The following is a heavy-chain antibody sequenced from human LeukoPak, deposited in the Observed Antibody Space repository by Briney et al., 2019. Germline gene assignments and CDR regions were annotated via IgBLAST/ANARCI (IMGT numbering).Heavy chain of an antibody. D-gene: IGHD6-19*01. CDR2: INPNSGGT. Sequence: GASVKVSCKASGYTFTGYYMHWVRQAPGQGLEWMGWINPNSGGTNYAQKFQGRVTMTRDTSISTAYMELSRLRSDDTAVYYCARDRYPKPQWLAREPYYYGMDVWGQGTTVTVSS. V-gene: IGHV1-2*02. CDR3: ARDRYPKPQWLAREPYYYGMDV. J-gene: IGHJ6*02. CDR1: GYTFTGYY.